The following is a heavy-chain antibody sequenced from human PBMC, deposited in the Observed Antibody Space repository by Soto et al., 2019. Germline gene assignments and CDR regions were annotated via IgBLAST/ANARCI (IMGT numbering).Heavy chain of an antibody. V-gene: IGHV3-74*01. CDR1: EFTFRSYW. J-gene: IGHJ3*01. CDR2: ISGDGSST. CDR3: ARSLPGAYGAFDL. Sequence: PGGSLRLSCAASEFTFRSYWMHWVRRSPGKGLVWVSRISGDGSSTNYADSVKGRFTISRDNAKKTVYLQIDSLRAEDTAVYYCARSLPGAYGAFDLWGQGTMVTVSS. D-gene: IGHD1-26*01.